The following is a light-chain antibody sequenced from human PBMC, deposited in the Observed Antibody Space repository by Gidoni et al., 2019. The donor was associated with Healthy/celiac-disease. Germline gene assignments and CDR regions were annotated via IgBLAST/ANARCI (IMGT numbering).Light chain of an antibody. CDR3: QQYNSYPYT. CDR1: QSISSG. Sequence: DIQMTQSPSTLSASVGDRVTITCRASQSISSGLAWYQQKPGKAPKLLIYKASSLESGVPSRFSGSGSGTEFTLTISSLQPDDCATYYCQQYNSYPYTVGQGTKLEIK. J-gene: IGKJ2*01. CDR2: KAS. V-gene: IGKV1-5*03.